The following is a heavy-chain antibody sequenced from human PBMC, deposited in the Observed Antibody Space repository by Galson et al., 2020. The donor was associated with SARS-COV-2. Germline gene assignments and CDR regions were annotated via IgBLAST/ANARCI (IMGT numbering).Heavy chain of an antibody. J-gene: IGHJ4*02. CDR1: GYTFTSYA. V-gene: IGHV1-3*01. CDR3: ARDLVGATFPFDY. Sequence: ASVKVSCKASGYTFTSYAMHWVRPAPGQTLEWMGWLNAGHGHTKSSQKIQGRVTITRDTSASTAYMELSSLRSEDTAVYYCARDLVGATFPFDYWGQGTLVTVSS. D-gene: IGHD1-26*01. CDR2: LNAGHGHT.